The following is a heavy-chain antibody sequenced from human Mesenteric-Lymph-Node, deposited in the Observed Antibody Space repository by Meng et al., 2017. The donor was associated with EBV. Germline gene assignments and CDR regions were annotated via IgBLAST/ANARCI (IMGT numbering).Heavy chain of an antibody. V-gene: IGHV3-33*05. CDR2: ISYDGSNE. Sequence: QVQVVESGGGVVEPGKSLRLSCPASGFRGYAMLWVRQAPGKGLEWVAIISYDGSNEYYTDYVKGRFTISRDNSRNTLYLEMNSLRAEDTAVYYCAKGSAADGQEYYLDYWGQGTMVTVSA. D-gene: IGHD6-13*01. CDR3: AKGSAADGQEYYLDY. J-gene: IGHJ4*02. CDR1: GFRGYA.